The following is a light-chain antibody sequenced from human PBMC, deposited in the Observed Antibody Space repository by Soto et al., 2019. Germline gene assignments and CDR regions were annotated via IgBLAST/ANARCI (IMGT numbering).Light chain of an antibody. Sequence: EIVLTQSRGTLSLSPGERATLSCRAGQTISNNYLAWYQQQPGQAPRLLIYGSSSRAAGIPDRFRGSGTGTDFTLTIRRLEPEDFGVYYCQQYSDAPHTFGLGTKVDIK. V-gene: IGKV3-20*01. CDR1: QTISNNY. CDR2: GSS. CDR3: QQYSDAPHT. J-gene: IGKJ2*01.